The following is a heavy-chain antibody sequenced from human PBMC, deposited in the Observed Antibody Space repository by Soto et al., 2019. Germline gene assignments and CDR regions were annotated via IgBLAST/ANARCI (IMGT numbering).Heavy chain of an antibody. CDR1: GFTFSSYG. D-gene: IGHD3-9*01. Sequence: PGGSLRLSCAASGFTFSSYGMHWVRQAPGKGLEWVAVIWYDGSNKYYADSVKGRFTISRDNSKNTLYLQMNSLRAEDTAVYYCARSTYYDILTGPDYWGQGTLVTVSS. CDR3: ARSTYYDILTGPDY. CDR2: IWYDGSNK. J-gene: IGHJ4*02. V-gene: IGHV3-33*01.